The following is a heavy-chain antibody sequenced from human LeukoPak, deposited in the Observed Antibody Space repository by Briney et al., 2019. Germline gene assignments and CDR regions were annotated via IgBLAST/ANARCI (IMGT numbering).Heavy chain of an antibody. CDR2: IHYSGST. CDR1: GGSINSYY. D-gene: IGHD3-10*01. V-gene: IGHV4-59*01. Sequence: PSETLSLTCSVSGGSINSYYWSWIRQSPGKGLEWIGYIHYSGSTNYNPSLKSRVTISVDTSKNQFSLKVSSVTAADTAVYYCARGRQRMVRGVIGSETNYYYSNYMDVWGKGTTVTIPS. CDR3: ARGRQRMVRGVIGSETNYYYSNYMDV. J-gene: IGHJ6*03.